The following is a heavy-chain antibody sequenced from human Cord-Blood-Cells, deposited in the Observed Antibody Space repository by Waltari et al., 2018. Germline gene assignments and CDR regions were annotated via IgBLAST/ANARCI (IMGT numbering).Heavy chain of an antibody. J-gene: IGHJ4*02. V-gene: IGHV3-21*01. CDR2: ISSSSSYI. D-gene: IGHD7-27*01. CDR3: ARDETGDN. Sequence: EVQLVESGGGLVKPGGSVRLAWGVFGFTFSSISMNWVRQAPGKGLEWVSSISSSSSYIYYADSVKGRFTISRDNAKNSLYLQMNSLRAEDTAVYYCARDETGDNWGQGTLVTVSS. CDR1: GFTFSSIS.